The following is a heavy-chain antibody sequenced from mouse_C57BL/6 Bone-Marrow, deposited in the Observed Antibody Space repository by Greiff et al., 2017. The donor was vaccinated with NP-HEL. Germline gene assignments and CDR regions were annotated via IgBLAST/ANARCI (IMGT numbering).Heavy chain of an antibody. V-gene: IGHV1-58*01. CDR3: ANNWAYCYAMDY. CDR1: GYTFTSYG. J-gene: IGHJ4*01. Sequence: EVQLQQSGAELVRPGASVKMSCKTSGYTFTSYGINWVKQRPGQGLEWIGYIYLGNGYTEYNEKFKGKATLTSDTTSSTAYMQLSSLTSEDSAVDLCANNWAYCYAMDYWGQGTSVTVSS. D-gene: IGHD4-1*02. CDR2: IYLGNGYT.